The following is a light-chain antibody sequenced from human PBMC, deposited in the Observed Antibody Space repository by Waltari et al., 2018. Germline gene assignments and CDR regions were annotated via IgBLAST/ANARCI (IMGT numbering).Light chain of an antibody. Sequence: DIVMTQSPDSLAVSLGERATVNCKSSPSVLYTPPNKSSLAWSQQKTGPPPKLLIQWASTRESAVPDRFSGSGSGRDFTLTISSLQAEDVAVYYCQQYYTIPWTFGQGTKVEIK. V-gene: IGKV4-1*01. CDR1: PSVLYTPPNKSS. CDR3: QQYYTIPWT. J-gene: IGKJ1*01. CDR2: WAS.